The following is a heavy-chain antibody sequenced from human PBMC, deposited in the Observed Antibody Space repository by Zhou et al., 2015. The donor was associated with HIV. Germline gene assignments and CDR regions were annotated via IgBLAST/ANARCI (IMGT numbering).Heavy chain of an antibody. Sequence: SSYAISWVRQAPGQGLEWMGGIIPIFGTANYAQKFQGRVTITADESTSTAYMELSSLRSEDTAVYYCARDRGDGYNFFDYWGQGTLVTVSS. D-gene: IGHD5-24*01. CDR1: SSYA. CDR3: ARDRGDGYNFFDY. V-gene: IGHV1-69*01. CDR2: IIPIFGTA. J-gene: IGHJ4*02.